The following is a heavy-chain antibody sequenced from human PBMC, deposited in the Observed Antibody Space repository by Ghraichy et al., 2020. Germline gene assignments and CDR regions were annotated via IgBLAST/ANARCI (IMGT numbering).Heavy chain of an antibody. J-gene: IGHJ6*02. CDR2: INPSGGST. Sequence: ASVKVSCKASGYTFTSYYMHWVRQAPGQGLEWMGIINPSGGSTSYAQKFQGRVTMTRDTSTSTVYMELSSLRSEDTAVYYCARPSPPGVATIKDYYYYYGMDVWGQGTTVTVSS. V-gene: IGHV1-46*01. CDR1: GYTFTSYY. CDR3: ARPSPPGVATIKDYYYYYGMDV. D-gene: IGHD5-12*01.